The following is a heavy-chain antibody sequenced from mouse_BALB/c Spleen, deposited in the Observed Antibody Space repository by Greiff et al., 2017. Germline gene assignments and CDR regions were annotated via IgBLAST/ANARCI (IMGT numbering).Heavy chain of an antibody. CDR3: NAKLGQGFAY. CDR1: GFNIKDYY. Sequence: VQLKESGAELVRSGASVKLSCTASGFNIKDYYMHWVKQRPEQGLEWIGWIDPENGDTEYAPKFQGKATMTADTSSNTAYLQLSSLTSEDTAVYYCNAKLGQGFAYWGQGTLVTVSA. D-gene: IGHD4-1*01. V-gene: IGHV14-4*02. CDR2: IDPENGDT. J-gene: IGHJ3*01.